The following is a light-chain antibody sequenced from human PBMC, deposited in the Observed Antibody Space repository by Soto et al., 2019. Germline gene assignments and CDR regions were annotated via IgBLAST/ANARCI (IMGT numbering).Light chain of an antibody. CDR3: QQYNSYLWT. V-gene: IGKV1-9*01. Sequence: LNQSVAFLSAKIGDTVTITCRASQALSNYLAWYQQKPGKAPDLLIYSASTLQSGVPSRFSGSGSETEFSLTISSLQPDDFATYYCQQYNSYLWTFGQRT. J-gene: IGKJ1*01. CDR1: QALSNY. CDR2: SAS.